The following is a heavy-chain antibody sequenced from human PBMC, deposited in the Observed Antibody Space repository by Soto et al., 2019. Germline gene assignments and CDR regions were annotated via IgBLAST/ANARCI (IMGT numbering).Heavy chain of an antibody. CDR3: ARDPNIVLVPAALRSYYYYYGMDV. CDR2: IKQDGSEK. CDR1: GYSISTYW. Sequence: GGALRLSCAASGYSISTYWMSWVRQAPGKGLEWVANIKQDGSEKYYVDSVKGRFTISRDNAKNSLYLQMNSLRAEDTAVYYCARDPNIVLVPAALRSYYYYYGMDVWGQGTTVTVSS. D-gene: IGHD2-2*01. J-gene: IGHJ6*02. V-gene: IGHV3-7*01.